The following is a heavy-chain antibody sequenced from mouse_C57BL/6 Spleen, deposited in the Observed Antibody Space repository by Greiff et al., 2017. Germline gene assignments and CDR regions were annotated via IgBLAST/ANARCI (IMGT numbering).Heavy chain of an antibody. CDR2: VDPNSGGS. Sequence: VQLQQPGAELVKPGASVKLSCKASGYTFTSYWMHWVKQRPGRGLEWIGRVDPNSGGSKYNKKFKSKATLTVDKPSSTAYMQLSSLTSEDSADYYCARGVRYYDYYAMDYWGQGTSVTVSS. CDR1: GYTFTSYW. CDR3: ARGVRYYDYYAMDY. J-gene: IGHJ4*01. V-gene: IGHV1-72*01. D-gene: IGHD1-1*02.